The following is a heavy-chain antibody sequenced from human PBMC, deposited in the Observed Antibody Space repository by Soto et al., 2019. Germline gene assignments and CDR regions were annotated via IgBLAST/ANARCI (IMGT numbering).Heavy chain of an antibody. V-gene: IGHV3-66*01. D-gene: IGHD3-3*01. J-gene: IGHJ3*02. CDR1: GFTVSSNY. CDR3: ARDLPRITIFGVFIGAFDI. Sequence: GGSLRLSCAASGFTVSSNYMSWVRQAPGKGLEWVSVIYRGGSTYYADSVKGRFTISRDNSKNTLYLQMNSLRAEDTAVYYCARDLPRITIFGVFIGAFDIWGQGTMVTVSS. CDR2: IYRGGST.